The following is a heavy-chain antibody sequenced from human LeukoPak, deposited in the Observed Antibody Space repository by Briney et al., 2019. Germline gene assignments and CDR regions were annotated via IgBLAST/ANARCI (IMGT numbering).Heavy chain of an antibody. CDR2: INPSGGTT. Sequence: ASVKVSCKASGYTFTSYNMHWARQAPGQGLKRMGMINPSGGTTTYAQKCQGRVTMTSDTSTSTVYMELSSLRSEDTAVYYCARPYSSGWYVLDYWGQGTLVTVSS. V-gene: IGHV1-46*01. CDR1: GYTFTSYN. J-gene: IGHJ4*02. CDR3: ARPYSSGWYVLDY. D-gene: IGHD6-19*01.